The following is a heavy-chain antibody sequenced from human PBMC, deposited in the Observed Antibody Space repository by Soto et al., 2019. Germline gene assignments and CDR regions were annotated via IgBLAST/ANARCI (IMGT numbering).Heavy chain of an antibody. J-gene: IGHJ3*02. Sequence: RVEDLKISWNGSGYSFNSYWIGLGRQMPEKGLELMWIIYPDDSDTRYSPSFQGQVTISADTSIRTTYLQCSRLKASDTAMYYCARLSSDMKTGAVSASDIWGQGTMVTVS. D-gene: IGHD6-19*01. V-gene: IGHV5-51*01. CDR3: ARLSSDMKTGAVSASDI. CDR1: GYSFNSYW. CDR2: IYPDDSDT.